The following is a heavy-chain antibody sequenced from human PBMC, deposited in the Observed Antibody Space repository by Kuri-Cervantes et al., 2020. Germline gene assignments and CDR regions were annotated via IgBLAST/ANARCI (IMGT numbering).Heavy chain of an antibody. CDR3: ATRAPVIGSSWQPYYFDY. D-gene: IGHD6-13*01. Sequence: ASVKISCKASGYTFTGYYMHWVRQAPGQGLEWMGWINPNSGGTIYAQKFQGRVTMTEDTSTDTAYMELSSLRSEGTAVYYCATRAPVIGSSWQPYYFDYWGQGTLVTVSS. V-gene: IGHV1-2*02. CDR1: GYTFTGYY. CDR2: INPNSGGT. J-gene: IGHJ4*02.